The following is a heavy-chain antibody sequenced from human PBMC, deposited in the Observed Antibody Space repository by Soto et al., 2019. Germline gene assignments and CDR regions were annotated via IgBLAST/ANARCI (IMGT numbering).Heavy chain of an antibody. D-gene: IGHD6-19*01. J-gene: IGHJ2*01. Sequence: QVQLVESGGGVGQPGRSLRLSCAASGFTFSSYGMHWVRQAPGKGLEWVAVISYDGSNKYYADSVKGRFTISRDNSKNTLYLQMNSLRVDDMAVYYCAKYSSGCFVTWYFGLRGRVTLVTVSS. CDR2: ISYDGSNK. V-gene: IGHV3-30*18. CDR1: GFTFSSYG. CDR3: AKYSSGCFVTWYFGL.